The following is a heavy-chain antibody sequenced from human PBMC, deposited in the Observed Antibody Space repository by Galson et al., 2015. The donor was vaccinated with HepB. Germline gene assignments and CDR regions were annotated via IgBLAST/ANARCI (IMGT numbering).Heavy chain of an antibody. D-gene: IGHD3-9*01. CDR2: IKQDGSEK. CDR1: GFTFSSYW. J-gene: IGHJ3*02. V-gene: IGHV3-7*03. Sequence: SLRLSCAASGFTFSSYWMSWVRQAPGKGLEWVANIKQDGSEKYYVDSVKGRFTISRDNAKNSLYLQMNSLRAEDTAVYYCARVGLRYFDWLPREGAFDIWGQGTMVTVSS. CDR3: ARVGLRYFDWLPREGAFDI.